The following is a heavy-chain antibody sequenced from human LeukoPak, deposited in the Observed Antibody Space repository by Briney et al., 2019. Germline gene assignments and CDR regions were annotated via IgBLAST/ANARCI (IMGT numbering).Heavy chain of an antibody. CDR2: IYYSGST. CDR3: ARRTVTTEFSFDH. CDR1: GGSISSYY. V-gene: IGHV4-59*08. Sequence: SETLSLTCTVSGGSISSYYWSWIRQPPGKGLEWIGYIYYSGSTNYNPSLKSRVTISVDTSKNQFSLKLSSVTAADTAVYYCARRTVTTEFSFDHWGQGTLVTVSS. J-gene: IGHJ4*02. D-gene: IGHD4-17*01.